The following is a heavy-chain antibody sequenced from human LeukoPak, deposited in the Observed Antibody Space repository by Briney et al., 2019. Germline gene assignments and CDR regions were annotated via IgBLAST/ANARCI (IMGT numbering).Heavy chain of an antibody. CDR3: ARAGGLLLWFGELLPYYFDY. V-gene: IGHV4-31*03. D-gene: IGHD3-10*01. Sequence: PSETLSLTCTVSGGSISSGGYYWSWIRQHPGKGLEWIGYIYYSGSTYYNPSLKSRVTISVDTSKNQFSLKLSSVTAADTAVYYCARAGGLLLWFGELLPYYFDYWGQGTLVTVSS. CDR2: IYYSGST. CDR1: GGSISSGGYY. J-gene: IGHJ4*02.